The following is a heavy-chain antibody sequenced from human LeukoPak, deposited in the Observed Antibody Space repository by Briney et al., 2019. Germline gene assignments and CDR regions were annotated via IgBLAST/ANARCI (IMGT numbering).Heavy chain of an antibody. V-gene: IGHV3-23*01. CDR3: AKDRNFYDNSGYYYGDY. D-gene: IGHD3-22*01. CDR1: GFTFSNYG. Sequence: GGSLRLSCAASGFTFSNYGMTWVRQAPGKGLEWVSAISGGGDRIYYADSVKGRFTISRDNSKNTLYLQMNSLRGEDTAVYYCAKDRNFYDNSGYYYGDYWGQGTLVTVSS. CDR2: ISGGGDRI. J-gene: IGHJ4*02.